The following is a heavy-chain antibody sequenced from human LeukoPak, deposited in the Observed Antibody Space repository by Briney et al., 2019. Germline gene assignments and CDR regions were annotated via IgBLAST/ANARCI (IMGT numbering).Heavy chain of an antibody. CDR1: GYSISSGYY. Sequence: SETLSLTCTVSGYSISSGYYWGWIRQPPGKGLEWIGSIYHSGSTYYNPSLKSRVTISVDTSKNQFSLKLSSVTAADTAVYYCARGTDMVRGLFQHWGQGTLVTVSS. J-gene: IGHJ1*01. D-gene: IGHD3-10*01. V-gene: IGHV4-38-2*02. CDR2: IYHSGST. CDR3: ARGTDMVRGLFQH.